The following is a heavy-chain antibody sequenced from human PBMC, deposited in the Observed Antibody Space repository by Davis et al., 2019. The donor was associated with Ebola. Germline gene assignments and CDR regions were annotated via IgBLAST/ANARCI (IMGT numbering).Heavy chain of an antibody. V-gene: IGHV3-74*01. J-gene: IGHJ6*02. CDR2: INTEGTSI. Sequence: GESLKIPCAVPGFTFRSYCMHWVRHTPGKGLVWVARINTEGTSISYADSVKGRFTISRDNAKNTVYLQMKSLGVEDTAVFYCARDRSGSTYNGMDDWGQGTTVTVAS. CDR3: ARDRSGSTYNGMDD. D-gene: IGHD3-10*01. CDR1: GFTFRSYC.